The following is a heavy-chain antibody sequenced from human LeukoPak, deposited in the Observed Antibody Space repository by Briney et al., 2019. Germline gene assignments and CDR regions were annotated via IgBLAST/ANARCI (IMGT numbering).Heavy chain of an antibody. D-gene: IGHD3-22*01. CDR1: GYTFTSYY. CDR3: ARDRSGYYFDY. CDR2: IAPIGGTT. J-gene: IGHJ4*02. Sequence: ASVKVSCKASGYTFTSYYIHWVRQAPGQGLAWMGMIAPIGGTTTYAQNFQGRVSMTRDTSTSTVYMELSSLRSEDTAVYHCARDRSGYYFDYWGQGTLVTVSS. V-gene: IGHV1-46*01.